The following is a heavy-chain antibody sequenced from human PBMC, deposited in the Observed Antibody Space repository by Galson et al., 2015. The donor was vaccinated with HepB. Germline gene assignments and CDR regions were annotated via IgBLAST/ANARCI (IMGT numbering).Heavy chain of an antibody. Sequence: SLRLSCAASGFTVSSNYMSWVRQAPGKGLEWVSVIYSGGSTYYADSVKGRFTISRHNSKNTLYLQMNSLRAEDTAVYYCASDGYSYGIHDAFDIWGQGTMVTVSS. CDR2: IYSGGST. V-gene: IGHV3-53*04. J-gene: IGHJ3*02. D-gene: IGHD5-18*01. CDR1: GFTVSSNY. CDR3: ASDGYSYGIHDAFDI.